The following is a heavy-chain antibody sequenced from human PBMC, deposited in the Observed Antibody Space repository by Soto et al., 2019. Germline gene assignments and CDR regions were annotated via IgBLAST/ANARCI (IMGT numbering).Heavy chain of an antibody. J-gene: IGHJ4*02. CDR1: GGSISRTGYY. D-gene: IGHD2-15*01. CDR3: ARISQGTYCRGGNCYSDY. CDR2: IYYSGST. V-gene: IGHV4-39*01. Sequence: SETLSLTCTVSGGSISRTGYYWGWIRQPPGKGLEWIGSIYYSGSTSYNPSLQSRVTMSVDTSKNQLSLKVSSVTAADTAVYYCARISQGTYCRGGNCYSDYWGQGTLVTVSS.